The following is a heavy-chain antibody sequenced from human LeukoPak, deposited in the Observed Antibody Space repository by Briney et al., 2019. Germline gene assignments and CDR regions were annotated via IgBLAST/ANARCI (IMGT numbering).Heavy chain of an antibody. V-gene: IGHV4-34*01. J-gene: IGHJ4*02. CDR3: ARMRQQLVGYFDY. Sequence: SETLSLTYAVYGGSFSGYYWSWIRQPPGKGLEWIGEINHSGSTNYNPSLKSRVTISVDTSKNQFSLKLSSVTAADTAVYYCARMRQQLVGYFDYWGQGTLVTVSS. CDR2: INHSGST. CDR1: GGSFSGYY. D-gene: IGHD6-13*01.